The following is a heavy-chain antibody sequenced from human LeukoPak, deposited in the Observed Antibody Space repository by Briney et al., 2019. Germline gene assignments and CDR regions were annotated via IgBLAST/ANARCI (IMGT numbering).Heavy chain of an antibody. CDR3: ARHPSSWIDSMDV. CDR1: GDSISTNHW. CDR2: VYHSGST. V-gene: IGHV4-4*02. D-gene: IGHD2-2*03. J-gene: IGHJ6*02. Sequence: SETLSLTCAVSGDSISTNHWWSWVRQPPGKGLEWIGEVYHSGSTYYNPSLKSRVTISVDTSKNQFSLKLSSVTAADTAVYYCARHPSSWIDSMDVWGQGTTVTVSS.